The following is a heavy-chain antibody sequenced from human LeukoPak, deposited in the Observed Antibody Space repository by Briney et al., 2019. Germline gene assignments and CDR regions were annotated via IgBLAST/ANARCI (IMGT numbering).Heavy chain of an antibody. CDR3: ARSFCTSVSCSKGHYYYVMDV. J-gene: IGHJ6*02. CDR1: GYTFTSYY. V-gene: IGHV1-46*01. D-gene: IGHD2-2*01. Sequence: ASVKVSCKASGYTFTSYYMHWVRQAPGQGLEWMGIINPSGGSTSYAQKFQGRVTMTRDTSTSTVYMELSSLRAEDTAVYYCARSFCTSVSCSKGHYYYVMDVWGQGTTVTVSS. CDR2: INPSGGST.